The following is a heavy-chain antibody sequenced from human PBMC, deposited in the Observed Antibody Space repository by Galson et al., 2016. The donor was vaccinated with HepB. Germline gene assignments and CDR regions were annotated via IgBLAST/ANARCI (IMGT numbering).Heavy chain of an antibody. V-gene: IGHV3-7*03. J-gene: IGHJ4*02. Sequence: GFTFSDYWMAWVRQAPGKGLEWVANIKQDGSQKYYVDSVKGRFTISRDNTKNSLYLQMNTLRAEDTALYYCARDPIRRDGYTPDYWGQGILVIVSS. CDR1: GFTFSDYW. CDR2: IKQDGSQK. CDR3: ARDPIRRDGYTPDY. D-gene: IGHD5-24*01.